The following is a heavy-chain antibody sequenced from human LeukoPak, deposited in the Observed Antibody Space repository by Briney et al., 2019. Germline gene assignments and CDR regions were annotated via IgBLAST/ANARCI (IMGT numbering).Heavy chain of an antibody. V-gene: IGHV3-74*01. CDR1: GFAYSGSS. J-gene: IGHJ4*02. D-gene: IGHD3-16*01. Sequence: QPGGSLRLSCTASGFAYSGSSMHWVRQAPGKGLEWVSGIQRDGSSPTYADSVKGRFTISGDNAKGSVYLQVNILRAEDTAVYYCSRGHYGPDYWGQGTLVTVSS. CDR3: SRGHYGPDY. CDR2: IQRDGSSP.